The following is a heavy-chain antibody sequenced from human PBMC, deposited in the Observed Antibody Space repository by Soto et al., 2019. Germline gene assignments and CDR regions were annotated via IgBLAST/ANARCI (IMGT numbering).Heavy chain of an antibody. D-gene: IGHD5-12*01. Sequence: QMQLVESGGGVVQPGRSLRLSCAASGFTFSNHSIHWFRQAPGKGLEWVGDISYNGIDTLYADSVHDRFYMYRDNFKNTAYVLMNILILEDTDVYYCMSEEGQNGHDTRSDYRGPGTLVTISP. CDR2: ISYNGIDT. V-gene: IGHV3-30*03. CDR1: GFTFSNHS. J-gene: IGHJ4*02. CDR3: MSEEGQNGHDTRSDY.